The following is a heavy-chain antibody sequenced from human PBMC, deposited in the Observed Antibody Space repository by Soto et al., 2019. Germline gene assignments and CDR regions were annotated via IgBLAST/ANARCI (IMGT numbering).Heavy chain of an antibody. D-gene: IGHD2-2*01. Sequence: SETLSLTCAVYGGSFSGYYWSWIRQPPGKGLEWIGEINHSGSTNYNPSLKSRVTISVDTSKSQFSLKLSSVTAADTAVYYCARLDIVVVPAARTQKYLRGSSGMDVWGQGTTVTVSS. CDR1: GGSFSGYY. CDR3: ARLDIVVVPAARTQKYLRGSSGMDV. V-gene: IGHV4-34*01. J-gene: IGHJ6*02. CDR2: INHSGST.